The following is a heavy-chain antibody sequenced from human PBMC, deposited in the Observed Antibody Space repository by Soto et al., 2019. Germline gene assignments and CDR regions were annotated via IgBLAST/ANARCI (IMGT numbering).Heavy chain of an antibody. Sequence: SETLSLTCTVSGGSISSYYWSWIRQPPGKGLEWIGYIYYSGSTNYNPSLKSRVTLSVYTSKNQFSLKLSSVTAADTAVYYCASQYYYDGSGSQTFDYWGQGTQVTVS. CDR2: IYYSGST. J-gene: IGHJ4*02. CDR3: ASQYYYDGSGSQTFDY. D-gene: IGHD3-22*01. CDR1: GGSISSYY. V-gene: IGHV4-59*01.